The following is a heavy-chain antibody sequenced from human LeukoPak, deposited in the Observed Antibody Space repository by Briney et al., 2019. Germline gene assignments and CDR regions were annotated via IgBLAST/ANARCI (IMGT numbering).Heavy chain of an antibody. CDR1: GFTFSSYA. CDR2: ISGSGGST. Sequence: GGSLRLSCAASGFTFSSYALSWVRQAPGKGLEWVSGISGSGGSTYYADSVKGRFTISRDKSKNTLYLQMNSLRAEDTAVYYCAGYNCSSTRCYTGGFDYWGQGTLVTVSS. CDR3: AGYNCSSTRCYTGGFDY. D-gene: IGHD2-2*02. J-gene: IGHJ4*02. V-gene: IGHV3-23*01.